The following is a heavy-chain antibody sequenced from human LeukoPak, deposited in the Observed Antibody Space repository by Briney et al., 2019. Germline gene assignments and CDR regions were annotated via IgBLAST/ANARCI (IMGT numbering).Heavy chain of an antibody. V-gene: IGHV3-7*01. CDR3: ARDGTAAGLYFDL. CDR1: GFTFTDYW. D-gene: IGHD6-13*01. J-gene: IGHJ4*01. Sequence: GGSLRLSCAVSGFTFTDYWMNWVRQAPGKGLEWVACIRQDGGEKSYVDSVKGRFTISRDNTKSPLYLQINSLRAEDTAVYYCARDGTAAGLYFDLWGQGALVTVSS. CDR2: IRQDGGEK.